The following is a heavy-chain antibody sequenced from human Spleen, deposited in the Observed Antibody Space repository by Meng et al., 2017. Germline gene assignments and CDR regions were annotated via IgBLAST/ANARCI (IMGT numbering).Heavy chain of an antibody. Sequence: QLQVQESGPGLVKPSETLSLTCTVSGGSISSRSYYWGWIRQPPGKGLEWIGSMYYRGSTYYNPSLKSRVTISVDTSKNQFSLKLSSVTAADTAVYYCARGLNWFDPWGQGTLVTVSS. CDR2: MYYRGST. J-gene: IGHJ5*02. V-gene: IGHV4-39*07. CDR3: ARGLNWFDP. CDR1: GGSISSRSYY.